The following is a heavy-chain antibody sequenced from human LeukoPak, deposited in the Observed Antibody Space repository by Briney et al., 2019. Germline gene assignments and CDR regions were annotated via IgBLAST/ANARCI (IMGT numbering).Heavy chain of an antibody. CDR3: ARDLGATHHDAFDI. D-gene: IGHD1-26*01. Sequence: ASVKVSCKASGGTFSSYAISWVRQAPGQGLEWMGGIIPIYGTANYAQKFQGRVTITADESTSTAYMELSSLRSEDTAVYYCARDLGATHHDAFDIWGQGTMVTVSS. CDR2: IIPIYGTA. V-gene: IGHV1-69*13. J-gene: IGHJ3*02. CDR1: GGTFSSYA.